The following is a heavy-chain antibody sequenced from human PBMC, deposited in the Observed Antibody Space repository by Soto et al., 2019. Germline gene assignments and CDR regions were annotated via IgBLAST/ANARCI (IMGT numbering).Heavy chain of an antibody. CDR3: TQDGGSTDLLPVN. CDR1: GFTFTSYA. D-gene: IGHD3-16*01. Sequence: EVQLLESGGDLVQPGGSLRLSCAASGFTFTSYAMGWIRQAPGKGLEWVSAITGGGDNTYYADSVKGRFTISRDNSKNTLYLQMNSLRAEDTAFYYCTQDGGSTDLLPVNWGQGTLVTVSS. CDR2: ITGGGDNT. J-gene: IGHJ4*02. V-gene: IGHV3-23*01.